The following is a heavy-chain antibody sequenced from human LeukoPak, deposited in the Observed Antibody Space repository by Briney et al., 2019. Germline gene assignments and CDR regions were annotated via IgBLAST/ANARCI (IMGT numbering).Heavy chain of an antibody. Sequence: GGSLRLSCAASGFTFSSYAMNWVRQAPGKGLEWVSAISGSGGSTYYADSVKGRSTISRDNSKNTLYLQMNSLRAEDTAVYYCAKDRVGVPYGAGIHGGVDYWGQGTLVTVSS. V-gene: IGHV3-23*01. D-gene: IGHD3-10*01. CDR3: AKDRVGVPYGAGIHGGVDY. CDR2: ISGSGGST. CDR1: GFTFSSYA. J-gene: IGHJ4*02.